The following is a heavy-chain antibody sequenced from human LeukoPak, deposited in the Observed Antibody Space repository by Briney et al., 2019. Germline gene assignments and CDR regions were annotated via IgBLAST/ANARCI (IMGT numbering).Heavy chain of an antibody. CDR2: INSDGSST. Sequence: GGSLRLSCAASGFTFSSYWMRWVRQAPGKGLVWVSCINSDGSSTSYADSVKGRFTISRDNAKNTLYLQMNSLRAEDTAVYYCARDRKVVPAAIRAENGFDPWGQGTLVTVSS. CDR1: GFTFSSYW. J-gene: IGHJ5*02. D-gene: IGHD2-2*02. CDR3: ARDRKVVPAAIRAENGFDP. V-gene: IGHV3-74*01.